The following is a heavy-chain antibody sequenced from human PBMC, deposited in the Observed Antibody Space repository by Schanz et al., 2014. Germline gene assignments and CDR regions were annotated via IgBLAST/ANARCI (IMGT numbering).Heavy chain of an antibody. CDR3: ARGSGWELLTWFDP. CDR1: GGSFSTYY. J-gene: IGHJ5*02. D-gene: IGHD1-26*01. CDR2: INHSGSA. Sequence: QVQLQQWGAGLLKPSETLSLTCAVYGGSFSTYYWSWIRQPPRKGLEWIGEINHSGSAKYNPSLKSRVTIPVASSKNQVSPKLTSVTAADTAVYYCARGSGWELLTWFDPWGQGTLVTVSS. V-gene: IGHV4-34*02.